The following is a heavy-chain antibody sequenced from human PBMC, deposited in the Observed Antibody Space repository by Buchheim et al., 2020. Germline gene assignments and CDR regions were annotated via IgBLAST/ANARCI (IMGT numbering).Heavy chain of an antibody. CDR2: VWYSGST. J-gene: IGHJ4*02. V-gene: IGHV4-61*01. CDR1: GGSISTGSLSSYY. Sequence: QVQLQESGPGLVKPSETLSLTCSVSGGSISTGSLSSYYWTWIRQPPGRGLEWIGYVWYSGSTNYNPSLQSRVAISVDTSKNQFSLHLTSVTAADTAVYYCARGIAVAGSSPDYFDYWGQGTL. D-gene: IGHD6-19*01. CDR3: ARGIAVAGSSPDYFDY.